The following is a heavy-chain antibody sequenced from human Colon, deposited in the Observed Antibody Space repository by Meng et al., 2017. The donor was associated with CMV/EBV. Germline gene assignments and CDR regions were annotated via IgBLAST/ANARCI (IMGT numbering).Heavy chain of an antibody. D-gene: IGHD3-10*01. CDR2: IYSNGRI. Sequence: VQLQESGRGLVKPSETLSLPCTVSGGFISGHYWTWIRRPAGEGLQWLGRIYSNGRIDENYSLRSRVTISVDTSKNQLSLRLTSVTAADTAVYYCGRAGARGVPIDVWGRGTLVTVSS. CDR3: GRAGARGVPIDV. V-gene: IGHV4-4*07. J-gene: IGHJ1*01. CDR1: GGFISGHY.